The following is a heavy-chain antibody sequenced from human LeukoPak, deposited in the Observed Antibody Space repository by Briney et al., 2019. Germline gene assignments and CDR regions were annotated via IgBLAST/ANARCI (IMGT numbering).Heavy chain of an antibody. CDR3: ARSYCRGTNCCYDY. Sequence: VXVSXKASGYTFTXYXXYWVRQAPGQGXEWXXIINPSGGSTNYAQKFQGRVTMTRDTSTSTVYMELRSLRSEDTAVFYCARSYCRGTNCCYDYWGQGTLVTVSS. J-gene: IGHJ4*02. V-gene: IGHV1-46*01. D-gene: IGHD2-2*01. CDR2: INPSGGST. CDR1: GYTFTXYX.